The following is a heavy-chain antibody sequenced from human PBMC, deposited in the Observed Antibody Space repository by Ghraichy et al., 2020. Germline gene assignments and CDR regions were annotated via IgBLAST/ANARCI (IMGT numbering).Heavy chain of an antibody. V-gene: IGHV4-59*01. CDR2: IYYSGST. D-gene: IGHD6-13*01. CDR1: GGSISSYY. Sequence: SETLPLTCTVSGGSISSYYWSWIRQPPGKGLEWIGYIYYSGSTNYNPSLKSRVTISVDTSKNQFSLKLSSVTAADTAVYYCARVELAAAGTGWFDPWGQGTLVTVSS. J-gene: IGHJ5*02. CDR3: ARVELAAAGTGWFDP.